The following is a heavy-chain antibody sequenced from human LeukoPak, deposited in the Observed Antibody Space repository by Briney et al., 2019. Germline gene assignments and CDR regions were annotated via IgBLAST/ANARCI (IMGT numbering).Heavy chain of an antibody. D-gene: IGHD4-17*01. V-gene: IGHV4-39*01. CDR2: IYYSGST. Sequence: SETLSLTCTFSGGSISSSSYYWGWIRQPPGKGLEWIGSIYYSGSTYYNPSLKSRVTISVDTSKNQFSLKLSSVTAADTAVYYCARIKATVTSFKFDYWGQGTLVTVSS. J-gene: IGHJ4*02. CDR3: ARIKATVTSFKFDY. CDR1: GGSISSSSYY.